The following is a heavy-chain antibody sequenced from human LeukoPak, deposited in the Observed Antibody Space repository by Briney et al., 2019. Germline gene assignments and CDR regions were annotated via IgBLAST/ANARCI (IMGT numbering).Heavy chain of an antibody. D-gene: IGHD6-13*01. CDR2: IYYSGST. Sequence: SETLSLTCTVSGGSISSYYWSWIRQPSGKGLEWIGYIYYSGSTNYNPSLKSRVTISVETSKNGFSLKLRSVTAADTAVYYCARVTGYRIEDYFDYWGQGTLVTVSS. J-gene: IGHJ4*02. CDR1: GGSISSYY. CDR3: ARVTGYRIEDYFDY. V-gene: IGHV4-59*01.